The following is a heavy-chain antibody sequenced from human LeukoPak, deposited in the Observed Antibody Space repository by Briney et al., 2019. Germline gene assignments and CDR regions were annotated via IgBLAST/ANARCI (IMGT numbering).Heavy chain of an antibody. CDR2: ISSSSSTI. V-gene: IGHV3-48*01. J-gene: IGHJ6*03. D-gene: IGHD2-2*03. CDR3: ARGGYCSSTSCSRPYYYYYMDV. CDR1: GFTFSSYS. Sequence: GGSLRLSCAASGFTFSSYSMNWVRQAPGKGLEWVSYISSSSSTIYYADSVKGRFTISRDNAKNSLYLQMNSLRAEDTAVYYCARGGYCSSTSCSRPYYYYYMDVWGKGTTVTVSS.